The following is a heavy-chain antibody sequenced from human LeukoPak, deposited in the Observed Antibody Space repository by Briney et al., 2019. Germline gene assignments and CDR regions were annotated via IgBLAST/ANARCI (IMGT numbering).Heavy chain of an antibody. Sequence: SETLSLTCTVSGGSISSSSYYWGWIRQPPGKGLERIGSIYYSGSTYYNPSLKSRVTISVDTSKNQFSLKLSSVTAADTAVYYCARLLDSYYFDYWGQGTLVTVSS. CDR2: IYYSGST. V-gene: IGHV4-39*01. CDR1: GGSISSSSYY. CDR3: ARLLDSYYFDY. J-gene: IGHJ4*02. D-gene: IGHD1-26*01.